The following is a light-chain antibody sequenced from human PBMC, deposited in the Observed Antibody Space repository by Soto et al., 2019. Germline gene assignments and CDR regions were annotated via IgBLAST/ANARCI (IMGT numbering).Light chain of an antibody. V-gene: IGKV3-20*01. CDR3: LRYGDSPPAYT. J-gene: IGKJ2*01. Sequence: EIELTQSPGTVSLSPGERATLSCRASQSVSSRNLAWYRQKPGEATSLLIFGASNRATGIPDRFSGSGSGTDFTLTISRLEPEDCAVYYCLRYGDSPPAYTFGQGTKLEIK. CDR2: GAS. CDR1: QSVSSRN.